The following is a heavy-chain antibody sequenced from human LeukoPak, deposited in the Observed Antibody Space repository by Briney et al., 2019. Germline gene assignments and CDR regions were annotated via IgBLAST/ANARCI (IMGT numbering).Heavy chain of an antibody. CDR3: ARGRSSGWGGKYYFDY. J-gene: IGHJ4*02. CDR1: GGSFSGYY. Sequence: SETLSLTCAVYGGSFSGYYWSWIRQPPGKGLEWIGEINHSGSTNYNPSLKSRVTISVDTSKNQFSLKLSSVTAADTAVYYCARGRSSGWGGKYYFDYWGQGTLVTVSS. V-gene: IGHV4-34*01. CDR2: INHSGST. D-gene: IGHD6-19*01.